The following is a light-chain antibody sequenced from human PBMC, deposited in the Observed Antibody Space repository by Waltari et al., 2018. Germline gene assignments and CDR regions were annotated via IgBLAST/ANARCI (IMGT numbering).Light chain of an antibody. CDR3: QHYVRLPAT. CDR2: GTF. V-gene: IGKV3-20*01. J-gene: IGKJ1*01. CDR1: QGVGTS. Sequence: EIVLTQSPGTLSLSPGERATLSCRASQGVGTSLAWYQQKRGQAPRLLIYGTFSRATGIPDRFSGSGSGTDFSLTISRLEPEDYAVYYCQHYVRLPATFGQGTKVEIK.